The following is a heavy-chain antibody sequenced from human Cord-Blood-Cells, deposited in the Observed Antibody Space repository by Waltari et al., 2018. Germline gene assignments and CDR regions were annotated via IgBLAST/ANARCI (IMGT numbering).Heavy chain of an antibody. CDR1: GFPVSSNY. V-gene: IGHV3-53*02. J-gene: IGHJ4*02. D-gene: IGHD6-6*01. CDR2: IYSGGST. Sequence: EVQLVETGGGLIQPGGSLRLSCAASGFPVSSNYLSWVSQAPGKGLEWVSVIYSGGSTYYTDSVKGRVTISRDNSKNTLYLQMNSLRAEDTAVYYCARVSSSSEFGFDYWGQGTLVTVSS. CDR3: ARVSSSSEFGFDY.